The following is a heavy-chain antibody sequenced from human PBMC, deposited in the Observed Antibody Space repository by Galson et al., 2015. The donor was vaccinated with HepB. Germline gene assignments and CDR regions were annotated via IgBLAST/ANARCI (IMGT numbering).Heavy chain of an antibody. CDR1: GFTFSSYA. CDR3: AKGLVGATTLFCFDI. V-gene: IGHV3-23*01. CDR2: NSGSGGST. Sequence: SLRLSCAASGFTFSSYAMSWVRQAPGKGLEWVSANSGSGGSTYYADSVKGRFTISRGNSKNTLYLQMNSLRAEDTAVYYCAKGLVGATTLFCFDIWGQGTMVTVAS. D-gene: IGHD1-26*01. J-gene: IGHJ3*02.